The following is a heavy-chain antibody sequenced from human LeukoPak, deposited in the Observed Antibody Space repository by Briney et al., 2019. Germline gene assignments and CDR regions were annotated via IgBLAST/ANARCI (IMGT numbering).Heavy chain of an antibody. CDR3: AKGKGEVCDGDCSSRILVS. V-gene: IGHV3-23*01. D-gene: IGHD2-21*02. CDR2: ISGSCGTT. Sequence: GPLRLSCTASGITFSNYAMNWVRQAPGKGLEWVSIISGSCGTTIYADSVRGRFTISRDNSQNTSYLQMNSLRAEDAAIYYCAKGKGEVCDGDCSSRILVSWGQGTLVTVSS. J-gene: IGHJ4*02. CDR1: GITFSNYA.